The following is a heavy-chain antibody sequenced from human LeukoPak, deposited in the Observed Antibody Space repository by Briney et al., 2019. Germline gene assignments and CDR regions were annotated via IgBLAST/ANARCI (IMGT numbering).Heavy chain of an antibody. CDR3: ARSYTAMVLDLDY. D-gene: IGHD5-18*01. CDR1: GGSISSYY. V-gene: IGHV4-59*01. Sequence: PSETLSLTCTVSGGSISSYYWSWIRQPPGKGLEWIGYIYCSGSTNYNPSLKSRVTISVDTSKNQFSLKLSSVTAADTAVYYCARSYTAMVLDLDYWGQGTLVTVSS. CDR2: IYCSGST. J-gene: IGHJ4*02.